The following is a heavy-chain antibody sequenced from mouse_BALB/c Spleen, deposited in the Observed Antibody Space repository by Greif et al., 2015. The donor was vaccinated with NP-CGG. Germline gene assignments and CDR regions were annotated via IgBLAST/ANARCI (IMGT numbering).Heavy chain of an antibody. Sequence: QVQLKDSGAELVKPGASVKLSCKASGYTFTSYWMHWVKQSPGQGLEWIGEIDPSDSYTNYNQKFKGKATLTVDKSSSTAYMQLSSLTSEDSAVYYCAKNYRYPHAMDYWGQGTSVTVSS. V-gene: IGHV1-69*02. CDR1: GYTFTSYW. D-gene: IGHD2-14*01. CDR2: IDPSDSYT. J-gene: IGHJ4*01. CDR3: AKNYRYPHAMDY.